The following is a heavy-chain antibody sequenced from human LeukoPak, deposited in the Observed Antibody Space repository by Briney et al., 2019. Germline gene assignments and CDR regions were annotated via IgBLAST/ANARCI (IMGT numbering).Heavy chain of an antibody. CDR3: ASGNWNDRAFDI. Sequence: PGGSLRLSCAASGFTVSSNYMSWVRQAPGKGLEWVTNIKPDGGEKYYVDSAKGRFTISRDNAKSSLYLQMSSLRAEDTAVYYCASGNWNDRAFDIWGQGTMVTVSS. CDR2: IKPDGGEK. CDR1: GFTVSSNY. J-gene: IGHJ3*02. D-gene: IGHD1-20*01. V-gene: IGHV3-7*01.